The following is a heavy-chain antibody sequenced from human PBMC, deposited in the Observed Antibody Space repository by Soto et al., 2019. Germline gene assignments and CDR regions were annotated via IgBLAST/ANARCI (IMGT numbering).Heavy chain of an antibody. CDR3: AIGTKAVAGNGGGYYYYGMDV. Sequence: GASVKVSCKASGYTFTSYAMHWVRQAPGQRLEWMGWINAGNGNTKYSQKFQGRVTITRDTSASTAYMELSSLRSEDTAVYYCAIGTKAVAGNGGGYYYYGMDVWGQGTTVTVSS. J-gene: IGHJ6*02. CDR1: GYTFTSYA. V-gene: IGHV1-3*01. CDR2: INAGNGNT. D-gene: IGHD6-19*01.